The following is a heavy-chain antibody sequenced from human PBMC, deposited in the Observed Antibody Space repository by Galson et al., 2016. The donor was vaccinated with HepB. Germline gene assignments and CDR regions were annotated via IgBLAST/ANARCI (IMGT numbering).Heavy chain of an antibody. Sequence: SVKVSCKASGYTFTTYAMTWVRQAPGQGLEYMGWINTDTGNPTYARGFSGRFVFSLATSVSTAYLQISSLKADDTAIYYCARDAGYCSERSCFVTHSDHWGQGSLVTVSS. V-gene: IGHV7-4-1*02. D-gene: IGHD2-15*01. CDR2: INTDTGNP. J-gene: IGHJ4*02. CDR3: ARDAGYCSERSCFVTHSDH. CDR1: GYTFTTYA.